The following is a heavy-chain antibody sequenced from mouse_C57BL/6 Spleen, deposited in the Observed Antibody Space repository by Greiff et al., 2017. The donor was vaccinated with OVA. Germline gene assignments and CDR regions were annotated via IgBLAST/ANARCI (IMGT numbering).Heavy chain of an antibody. Sequence: VQLKQSGPELVKPGASVKISCKASGYSFTDYNMNWVKQSHGKSLEWIGVINPNYGTTSYNQKFKGKATLTVDQSSSTAYMQLNSLTSEDSAVYYCARTWYYGSIHYYAMDYWGQGTSVTVSS. CDR2: INPNYGTT. J-gene: IGHJ4*01. V-gene: IGHV1-39*01. CDR1: GYSFTDYN. CDR3: ARTWYYGSIHYYAMDY. D-gene: IGHD1-1*01.